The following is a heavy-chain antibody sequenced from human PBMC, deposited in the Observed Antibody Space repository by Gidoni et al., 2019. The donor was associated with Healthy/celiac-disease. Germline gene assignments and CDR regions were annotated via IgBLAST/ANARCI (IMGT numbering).Heavy chain of an antibody. CDR3: ARLLRYCSGGSCYGDY. J-gene: IGHJ4*02. V-gene: IGHV4-39*01. CDR2: IYYSGST. D-gene: IGHD2-15*01. Sequence: QLQLQESGPGLVKPSATLSLTCTVSGGSISRSSYYWGWIRQPPGKGLEWIGSIYYSGSTYYNPSRKSRVTISVDTSKNQFSLKLSSVTAADTAVYYCARLLRYCSGGSCYGDYWGQGTLVTVSS. CDR1: GGSISRSSYY.